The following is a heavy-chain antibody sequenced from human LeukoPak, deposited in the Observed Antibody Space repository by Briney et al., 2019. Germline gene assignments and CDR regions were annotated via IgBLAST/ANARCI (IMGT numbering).Heavy chain of an antibody. CDR2: IYTSGST. V-gene: IGHV4-4*09. Sequence: SETLSLTCTVSGGSISSYYWSWIRQPPGKGLEGIGYIYTSGSTNYNPSLKSRVTISVDTSKNQFSLKLSSVTAADTAVYYCARLGARVVVPAAIWFDPWGQGTLVTVSS. CDR3: ARLGARVVVPAAIWFDP. J-gene: IGHJ5*02. CDR1: GGSISSYY. D-gene: IGHD2-2*01.